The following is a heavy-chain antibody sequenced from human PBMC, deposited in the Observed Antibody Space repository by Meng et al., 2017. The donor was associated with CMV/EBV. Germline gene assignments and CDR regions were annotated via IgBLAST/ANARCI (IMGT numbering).Heavy chain of an antibody. Sequence: GGSLRLSCAASGFTFSSYGMHWVRQAPGKGLEWVAFIRYDGSNKYYADSVKGRFTISRDNAKNSLYLQMNSLRAEDTAVYYCARSPRSSAPDFDYWGQGTLVTVSS. CDR2: IRYDGSNK. V-gene: IGHV3-30*02. CDR1: GFTFSSYG. CDR3: ARSPRSSAPDFDY. D-gene: IGHD6-6*01. J-gene: IGHJ4*02.